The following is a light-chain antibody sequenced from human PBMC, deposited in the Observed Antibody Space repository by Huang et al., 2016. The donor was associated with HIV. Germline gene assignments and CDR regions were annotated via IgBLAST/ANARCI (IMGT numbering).Light chain of an antibody. Sequence: EIVLTQSPATLSLSPGERATLSCRASQSISSYLAWYQQKPGQAPRLLIYDASNRATGVPARFRGSGSGTDFTLTISSLEPEDFAVYYCQQRSNWPPEGTFGQGTKVEIK. CDR2: DAS. CDR1: QSISSY. J-gene: IGKJ1*01. CDR3: QQRSNWPPEGT. V-gene: IGKV3-11*01.